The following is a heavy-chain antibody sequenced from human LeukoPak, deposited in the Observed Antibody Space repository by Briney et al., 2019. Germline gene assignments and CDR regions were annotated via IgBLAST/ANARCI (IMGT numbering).Heavy chain of an antibody. Sequence: TGGSLRLSCAASGFTFINYAMSWVRQAPGKGLEWVSAISGSGGSTYYADSVKGRFTISRDNFKNTVYLQMNSLRVEDTAVYYCAKARGYCSSTSCQAYYYYYYMDVWGKGSTVTVSS. CDR2: ISGSGGST. CDR1: GFTFINYA. D-gene: IGHD2-2*01. J-gene: IGHJ6*03. CDR3: AKARGYCSSTSCQAYYYYYYMDV. V-gene: IGHV3-23*01.